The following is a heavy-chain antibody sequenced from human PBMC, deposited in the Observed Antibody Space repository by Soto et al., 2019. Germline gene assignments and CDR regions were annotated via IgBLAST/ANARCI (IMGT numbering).Heavy chain of an antibody. CDR3: ARYSTVTGGYYYYYMDV. CDR2: ISSSSSTI. D-gene: IGHD4-17*01. J-gene: IGHJ6*03. V-gene: IGHV3-48*01. Sequence: GGSLRLSCAASGFTCSSYSMNWVRQAPGKGLEWVSYISSSSSTIYYADSVKGRFTISRDNAKNSLYLQMNSLRAEDTAVYYCARYSTVTGGYYYYYMDVWGKGTTVTVSS. CDR1: GFTCSSYS.